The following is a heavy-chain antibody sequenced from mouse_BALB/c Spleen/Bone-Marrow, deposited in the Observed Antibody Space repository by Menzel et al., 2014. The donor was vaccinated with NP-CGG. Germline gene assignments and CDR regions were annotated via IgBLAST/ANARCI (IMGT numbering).Heavy chain of an antibody. D-gene: IGHD1-1*01. CDR1: GYTFTNYK. CDR3: ARRVYYDYYAMDY. CDR2: IDPYSGGS. Sequence: VQLKQSGPELVKPGASVKVSCKASGYTFTNYKMYWVKQSHGKSLEWIGYIDPYSGGSRYNQNFKGKATLTVDKSSSTAYMQLNSLATEDSAVYYCARRVYYDYYAMDYWGQGTSVTVSS. V-gene: IGHV1S135*01. J-gene: IGHJ4*01.